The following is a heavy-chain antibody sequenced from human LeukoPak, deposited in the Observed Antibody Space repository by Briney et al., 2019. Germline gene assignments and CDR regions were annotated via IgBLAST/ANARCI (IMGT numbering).Heavy chain of an antibody. V-gene: IGHV1-2*02. J-gene: IGHJ4*02. Sequence: GASVKVSCKASGYTFTGYYMHWVRQAPGQGLEWMGWINPNSGGTNYAQKFQGRVTMTRDTSISTAYMELSRLRSDDTAVYYCARVLTAYYDSSGYYSESDYWGQGTLVTVSS. CDR3: ARVLTAYYDSSGYYSESDY. CDR1: GYTFTGYY. CDR2: INPNSGGT. D-gene: IGHD3-22*01.